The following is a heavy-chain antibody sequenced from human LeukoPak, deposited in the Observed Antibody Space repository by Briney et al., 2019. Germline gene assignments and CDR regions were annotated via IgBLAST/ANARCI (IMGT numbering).Heavy chain of an antibody. CDR3: ARTYSEYSSSWFLDS. J-gene: IGHJ4*02. Sequence: ASVKVSCKASGYTFKSYGISWVRQTPGQGLEWMGWISAYNGNTNYAQKFQGRVTLTIDTSTSTAYMDLRSLRSDDTAVFYCARTYSEYSSSWFLDSWGQGTLVTVSS. V-gene: IGHV1-18*01. CDR2: ISAYNGNT. D-gene: IGHD6-13*01. CDR1: GYTFKSYG.